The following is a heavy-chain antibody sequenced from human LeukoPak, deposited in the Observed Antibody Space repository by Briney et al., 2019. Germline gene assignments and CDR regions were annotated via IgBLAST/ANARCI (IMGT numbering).Heavy chain of an antibody. CDR3: GRGGNGIDI. V-gene: IGHV3-74*01. D-gene: IGHD2-8*01. J-gene: IGHJ3*02. CDR1: GFTFSNYL. CDR2: INSDESNT. Sequence: GGSLRLSCAASGFTFSNYLMHWVRQAPGKGLVWVSRINSDESNTNSYADSVKGRFTISRDNAKNTLYLQMNSLRSEDTAVYFCGRGGNGIDIWGQGTTVIVSS.